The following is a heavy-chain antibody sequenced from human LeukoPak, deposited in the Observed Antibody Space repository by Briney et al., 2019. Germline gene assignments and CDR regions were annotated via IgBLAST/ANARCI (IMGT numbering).Heavy chain of an antibody. CDR1: GDSMDSSTYY. V-gene: IGHV4-39*01. Sequence: SETLPLTCTVSGDSMDSSTYYWGWIRQPPGKGLEWIGSIYYSGGTYSNPSLKSRVTISIDTSKNQFSLKLSSVTAADTAMYYCARLGFTMILVATTWGQGTLVTVSS. J-gene: IGHJ1*01. D-gene: IGHD3-22*01. CDR2: IYYSGGT. CDR3: ARLGFTMILVATT.